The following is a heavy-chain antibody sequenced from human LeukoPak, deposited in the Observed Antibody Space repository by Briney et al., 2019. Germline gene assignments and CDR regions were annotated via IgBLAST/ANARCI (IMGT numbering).Heavy chain of an antibody. D-gene: IGHD3-3*01. CDR3: ARAISVDFWSVFDY. J-gene: IGHJ4*02. CDR2: IIPIFGTA. V-gene: IGHV1-69*13. CDR1: GGTFSSYV. Sequence: ASVKVSCKASGGTFSSYVISWVRQAPGQGLEWMGGIIPIFGTANYAQKFEGRITITADESTSTAYMELSSLRSEDTAVYYCARAISVDFWSVFDYWGQGTLVTVSS.